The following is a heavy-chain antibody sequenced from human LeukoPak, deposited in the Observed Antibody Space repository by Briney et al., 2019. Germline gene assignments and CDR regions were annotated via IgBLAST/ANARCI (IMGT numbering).Heavy chain of an antibody. D-gene: IGHD3-10*01. Sequence: GGSLRLSCAASGFTFSSYAMSWVRQAPGKGLEWVAVIWHDGTNKDYADFVKGRFTISRDNSKDTVYLQMNSLRAEDTAVYYCARGSGSYFNVVDPWGQGTLVTVSS. J-gene: IGHJ5*02. CDR2: IWHDGTNK. CDR1: GFTFSSYA. V-gene: IGHV3-33*08. CDR3: ARGSGSYFNVVDP.